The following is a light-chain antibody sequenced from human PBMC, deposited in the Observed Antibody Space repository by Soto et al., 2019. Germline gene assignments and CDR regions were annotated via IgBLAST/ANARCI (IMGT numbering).Light chain of an antibody. V-gene: IGKV3-15*01. Sequence: EIVMTQSPATLSVSQGERATLSCRAIESVSSNLAWYQQKPGQAPRLLIYGASTRATGVPARFSGSRSGTEFTLTISSLQSEDFAVFYCHQYNKWPLTFGGGTKVELK. CDR1: ESVSSN. CDR2: GAS. CDR3: HQYNKWPLT. J-gene: IGKJ4*01.